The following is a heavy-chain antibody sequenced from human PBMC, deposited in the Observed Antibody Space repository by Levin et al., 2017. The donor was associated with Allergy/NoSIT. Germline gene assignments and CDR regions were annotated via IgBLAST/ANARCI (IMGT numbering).Heavy chain of an antibody. J-gene: IGHJ6*02. CDR3: ARGTTVTTTYSYYGLDV. V-gene: IGHV3-23*01. Sequence: GGSLRLSCAASGFTFSNYALSWVRQAPGKGLEWVSTISSRDATTYYADSVKGRFTISRDNSKSTLYLQMNSLRAEDTAIYYCARGTTVTTTYSYYGLDVWGQGTTVTVS. CDR1: GFTFSNYA. CDR2: ISSRDATT. D-gene: IGHD4-17*01.